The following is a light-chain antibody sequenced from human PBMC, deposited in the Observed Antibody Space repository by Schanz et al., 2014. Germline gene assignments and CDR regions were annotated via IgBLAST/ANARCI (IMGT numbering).Light chain of an antibody. V-gene: IGKV3-20*01. Sequence: EMVMTQSPATLSVSPGERATLSCRASQSISTNLAWYQQKPGQAPRLLILGASTRATGIPTRFSGSGSGTDFTLTISRLEPEDFAVYYCHHYGGSPYTFGQGTKLEIK. CDR3: HHYGGSPYT. CDR1: QSISTN. J-gene: IGKJ2*01. CDR2: GAS.